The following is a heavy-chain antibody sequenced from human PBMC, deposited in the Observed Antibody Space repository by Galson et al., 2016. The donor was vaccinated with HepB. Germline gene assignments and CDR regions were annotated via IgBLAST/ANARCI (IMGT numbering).Heavy chain of an antibody. Sequence: SLRLSCAASGFTFSSYSMNWVRQAPGKGLEWVAYISSISTSIYYADSVKGRFTISRHNAKNSLYLQMNSLRAEDTAVYYCARPLYHDAFGIWGQGTMVTVSS. V-gene: IGHV3-21*05. D-gene: IGHD2-2*01. CDR2: ISSISTSI. J-gene: IGHJ3*02. CDR1: GFTFSSYS. CDR3: ARPLYHDAFGI.